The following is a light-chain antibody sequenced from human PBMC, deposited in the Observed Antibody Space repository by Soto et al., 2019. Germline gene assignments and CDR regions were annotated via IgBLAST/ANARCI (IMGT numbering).Light chain of an antibody. J-gene: IGLJ1*01. V-gene: IGLV2-8*01. CDR3: SSYAGSSNV. CDR1: SSDVGGYNY. CDR2: EVN. Sequence: QSVLTQPPSASGSPGQSVAISCTGTSSDVGGYNYVSWYQQHPGKAPKLMIYEVNKRPSGVPDRFSGSKSGNTASLTVSGRQAEDEADYYCSSYAGSSNVFGTGIKVTVL.